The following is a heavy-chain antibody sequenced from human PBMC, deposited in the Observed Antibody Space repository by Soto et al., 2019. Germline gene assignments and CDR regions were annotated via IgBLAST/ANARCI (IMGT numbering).Heavy chain of an antibody. V-gene: IGHV3-23*01. CDR3: AKGGSSYYFDY. D-gene: IGHD2-15*01. J-gene: IGHJ4*02. CDR1: GFTFSSYA. CDR2: ISSSGGST. Sequence: EVQLLESGGGLVQPGGSLRLSCAASGFTFSSYAMSWVRQAPGKGLEWVSVISSSGGSTYYADSVRGRFTISRDNSKNTLYLQMNSLRAEDTAVYYCAKGGSSYYFDYWGQGTLVTVSS.